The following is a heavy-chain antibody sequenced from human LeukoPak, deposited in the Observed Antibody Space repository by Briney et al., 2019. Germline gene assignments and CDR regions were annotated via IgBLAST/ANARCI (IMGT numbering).Heavy chain of an antibody. CDR3: AKDHYDSSGYYLN. CDR1: GFTFSSYE. V-gene: IGHV3-48*03. CDR2: ISSSGSTI. J-gene: IGHJ4*02. Sequence: GGSLRLSCAASGFTFSSYEMNWVRQAPGKGLEWVSYISSSGSTIYSADSVKGRFSISRDNAKNTLYLQMNSLRAEDTAVYYCAKDHYDSSGYYLNWGQGTLVTVSS. D-gene: IGHD3-22*01.